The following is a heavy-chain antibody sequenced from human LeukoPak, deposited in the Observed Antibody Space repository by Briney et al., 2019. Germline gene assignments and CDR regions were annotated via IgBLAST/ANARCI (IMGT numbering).Heavy chain of an antibody. CDR2: IIPILGIA. V-gene: IGHV1-69*04. CDR3: AHSSGFYYYGMDV. CDR1: GGTFSSYA. D-gene: IGHD3-22*01. Sequence: SVKVSCKASGGTFSSYAIIWVRQAPGQGLEWMGRIIPILGIANYAQKFQGRVTITADKSTSTAYMELSSLRSEDTAVYYCAHSSGFYYYGMDVWGQGTTVTVSS. J-gene: IGHJ6*02.